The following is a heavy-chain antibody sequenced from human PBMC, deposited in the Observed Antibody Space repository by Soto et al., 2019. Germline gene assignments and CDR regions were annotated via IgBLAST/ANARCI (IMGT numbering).Heavy chain of an antibody. CDR3: ARESEDLTSNFDY. CDR1: GFTFNRYS. V-gene: IGHV3-21*06. J-gene: IGHJ4*02. Sequence: XESLRLSCAASGFTFNRYSMNWVRQAPGKGLEWVSSISSTTNYIYYGDSMKGRFTISRDNAKNSLYLEMNSLRAEDTAVYYCARESEDLTSNFDYWGQGTLVTVSS. CDR2: ISSTTNYI.